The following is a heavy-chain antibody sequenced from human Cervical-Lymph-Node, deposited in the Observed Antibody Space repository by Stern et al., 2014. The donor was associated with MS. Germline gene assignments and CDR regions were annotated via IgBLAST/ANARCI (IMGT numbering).Heavy chain of an antibody. Sequence: EVQLVQSGAELIRPGESLKISCKGSGFKFSIYWIAWVRKMPGKGLEWMGIIYPGDSETRYSPSFQGQVTMSADKSTSTAYLQWSSLNASDTAMYFCARQTTAWASDFWGQGTLVTVSS. D-gene: IGHD1-14*01. CDR3: ARQTTAWASDF. CDR2: IYPGDSET. CDR1: GFKFSIYW. J-gene: IGHJ4*02. V-gene: IGHV5-51*01.